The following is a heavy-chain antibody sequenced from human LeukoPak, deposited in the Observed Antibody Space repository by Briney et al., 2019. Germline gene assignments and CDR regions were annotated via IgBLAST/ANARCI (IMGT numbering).Heavy chain of an antibody. J-gene: IGHJ4*02. CDR2: ISGSGSGI. D-gene: IGHD3-22*01. Sequence: GGSLRLSCAASGFTFSNYNMNWVRQAPGKGLECLAYISGSGSGIYYADSVKGRFTLSRDNAKNSLYLQMNSLRAEDTAVDYSSRDPVFSDRNGFYFDDWGQGTLVTVSS. CDR3: SRDPVFSDRNGFYFDD. CDR1: GFTFSNYN. V-gene: IGHV3-48*01.